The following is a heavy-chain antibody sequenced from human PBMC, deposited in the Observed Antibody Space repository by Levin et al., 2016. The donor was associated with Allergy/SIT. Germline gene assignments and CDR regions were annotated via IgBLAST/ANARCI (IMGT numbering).Heavy chain of an antibody. V-gene: IGHV3-33*01. CDR2: IWYDGTNK. CDR1: GFSFSTYG. Sequence: SLKISCAASGFSFSTYGMHWVRQAPGKGLEWVALIWYDGTNKYYTDSVRGRFTISRDNSKNTLFLQMNSLRTEDTALYYCASSRTPQFGYGGFDVWGQGTMVTVSS. J-gene: IGHJ3*01. CDR3: ASSRTPQFGYGGFDV. D-gene: IGHD4-23*01.